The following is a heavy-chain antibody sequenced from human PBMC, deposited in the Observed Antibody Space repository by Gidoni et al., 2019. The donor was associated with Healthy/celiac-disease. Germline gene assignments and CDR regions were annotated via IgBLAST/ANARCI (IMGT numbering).Heavy chain of an antibody. CDR1: GGSFSGYD. J-gene: IGHJ5*02. Sequence: QVQLQQWGAGLLKPSETLYLTGAVYGGSFSGYDRSWIRQPPGKGLEWLGELNHSGSTNYNPSLKSRVTISVDTSKNQFSLKLSSVTAADTAVYYCARGSITMVRGVSKSLYNWFDPWGQGTLVTVSS. D-gene: IGHD3-10*01. CDR2: LNHSGST. V-gene: IGHV4-34*01. CDR3: ARGSITMVRGVSKSLYNWFDP.